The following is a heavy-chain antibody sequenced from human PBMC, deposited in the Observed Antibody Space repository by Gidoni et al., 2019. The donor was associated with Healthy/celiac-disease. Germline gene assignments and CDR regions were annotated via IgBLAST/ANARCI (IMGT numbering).Heavy chain of an antibody. V-gene: IGHV1-18*01. CDR1: GYTLTSYG. CDR2: ISAYNGNT. D-gene: IGHD6-13*01. CDR3: ARDFGYSSSWYPL. J-gene: IGHJ4*02. Sequence: QVQLVQSGAEVNKHGALVNVPCKASGYTLTSYGISWVRQASGQGLEWMGWISAYNGNTNYAQKLQGRVTMTTDTSTSTAYMELRSLRSDDTAVYYCARDFGYSSSWYPLWGQGTLVTVSS.